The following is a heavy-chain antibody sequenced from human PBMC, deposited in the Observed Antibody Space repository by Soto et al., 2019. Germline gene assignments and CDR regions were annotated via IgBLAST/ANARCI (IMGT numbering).Heavy chain of an antibody. J-gene: IGHJ3*02. CDR1: GYTFTSYA. D-gene: IGHD3-16*01. V-gene: IGHV1-3*01. CDR3: CFPQLGLGELWNAFDI. Sequence: QVQLVQSGAEVKKPGASVKVSCKASGYTFTSYAMHWVRQAPGQRLEWMGWINAGNGNTKYSQKFQGRVTITRDTSAGTAYMELSSLGSEDTALYYCCFPQLGLGELWNAFDIWGQGTMVTVSS. CDR2: INAGNGNT.